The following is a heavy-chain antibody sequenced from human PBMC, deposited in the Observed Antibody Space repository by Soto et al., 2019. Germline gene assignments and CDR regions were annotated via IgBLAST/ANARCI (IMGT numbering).Heavy chain of an antibody. Sequence: QVVLLQSGAEVKEPGSSVRVSCQVSGSTFNNFAFSWVRQAPGHGPEWMGGIVVDSNTAEYSQRFQDRVNITADTSNDTLYMELGSLTFEDTAVYYCARAIKRWEVNYYFDFWGQGTLVTVSS. J-gene: IGHJ4*02. CDR3: ARAIKRWEVNYYFDF. V-gene: IGHV1-69*06. CDR2: IVVDSNTA. D-gene: IGHD1-26*01. CDR1: GSTFNNFA.